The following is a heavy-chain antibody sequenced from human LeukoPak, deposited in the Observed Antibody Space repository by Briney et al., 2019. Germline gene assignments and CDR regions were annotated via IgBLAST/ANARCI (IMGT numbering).Heavy chain of an antibody. CDR2: ISYDGSNK. CDR1: GFTFSSYG. J-gene: IGHJ6*02. D-gene: IGHD1-26*01. V-gene: IGHV3-30*18. CDR3: AKDQWELLLWCYYGMDV. Sequence: GGSLRLSCAASGFTFSSYGMHWVRQAPGKGLEWVAVISYDGSNKYYADSVKGRFTISRDNSKNTLYLQMNSLRAEDTAVYYCAKDQWELLLWCYYGMDVWGQGTTVTVSS.